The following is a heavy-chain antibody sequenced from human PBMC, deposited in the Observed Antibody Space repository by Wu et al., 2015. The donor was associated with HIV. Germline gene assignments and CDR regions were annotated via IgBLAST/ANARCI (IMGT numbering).Heavy chain of an antibody. V-gene: IGHV1-8*01. J-gene: IGHJ5*02. CDR3: TRGAGPAYRGNWFEP. CDR1: GYSFTIHN. D-gene: IGHD3-16*01. CDR2: IHPNSGNT. Sequence: QVHLVQSGAEVKKPGASVKVSCKTSGYSFTIHNIHWVRQAPGQGLEWVGWIHPNSGNTGFARNFQGRVIITRDSSVSTAYMEIKNLTSDDTAVYFCTRGAGPAYRGNWFEPWGRGNPGHRLL.